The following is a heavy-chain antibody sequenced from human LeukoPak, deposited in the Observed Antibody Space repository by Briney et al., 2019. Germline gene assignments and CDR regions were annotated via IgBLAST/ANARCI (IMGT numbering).Heavy chain of an antibody. V-gene: IGHV4-31*03. Sequence: SETLSLTCTVSGGSISSGDYYWSWIRQHPEKGLEWIGYIYYSGGTYYTPSLRSRVTMSVDTSNNQFSLKLSSATAADSAVYYCARAHYYDSRAFDIWGQGTMVTVSS. CDR3: ARAHYYDSRAFDI. CDR2: IYYSGGT. D-gene: IGHD3-22*01. CDR1: GGSISSGDYY. J-gene: IGHJ3*02.